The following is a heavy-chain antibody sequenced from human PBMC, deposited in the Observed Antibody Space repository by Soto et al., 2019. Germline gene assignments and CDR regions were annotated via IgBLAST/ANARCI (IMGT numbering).Heavy chain of an antibody. CDR2: IYYIGNT. V-gene: IGHV4-39*01. J-gene: IGHJ5*02. Sequence: QLQLQQSGPGLVKPSETLSLTCTVSGGSISSSTNYWGWIRQPPGQALEFIGQIYYIGNTYYNPSLKSRVTVSVDTSKNQFSLKLTSVTAADTAVYYCARLGVTNWFDPWGQGTLVTVSS. CDR3: ARLGVTNWFDP. CDR1: GGSISSSTNY. D-gene: IGHD3-3*01.